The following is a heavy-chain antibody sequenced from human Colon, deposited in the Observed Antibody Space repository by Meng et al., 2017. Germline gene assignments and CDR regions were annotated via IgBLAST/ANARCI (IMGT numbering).Heavy chain of an antibody. CDR3: ARGQDHAKTGY. CDR2: VTQTEGT. Sequence: QVQLQQWGVGLLKPSETLSLTCAGYGGSSSNNYWSWIRQPPGKGLEWIGEVTQTEGTNYNPSLESRVTISVDMSKNQFSLKLSSVTAADTAVYFCARGQDHAKTGYWGQGTLVTVSS. V-gene: IGHV4-34*02. D-gene: IGHD1-14*01. CDR1: GGSSSNNY. J-gene: IGHJ4*02.